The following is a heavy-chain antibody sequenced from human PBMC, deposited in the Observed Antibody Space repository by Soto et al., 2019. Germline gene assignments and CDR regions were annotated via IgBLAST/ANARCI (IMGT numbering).Heavy chain of an antibody. CDR3: AREYDILNWFDP. D-gene: IGHD3-9*01. CDR1: GFTFSSYS. Sequence: EVQLVESGGGLVQPGGSVRLSCAASGFTFSSYSMNWVRQAPGKGLEWVSYISSSSSTIYYADSVKGRFTISRDNAKNSLNLQMNSLRAEDTAVYYCAREYDILNWFDPWGQGTLVTVSS. CDR2: ISSSSSTI. J-gene: IGHJ5*02. V-gene: IGHV3-48*01.